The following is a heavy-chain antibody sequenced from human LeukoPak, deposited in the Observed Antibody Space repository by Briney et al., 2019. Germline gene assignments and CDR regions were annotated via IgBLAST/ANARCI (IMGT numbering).Heavy chain of an antibody. CDR3: ANVAKGRYFFYYMDA. Sequence: ASVKVSCKASGYSLNTYGVSWVRQAPGQGLEWIGWISSYNRITNYAQKFQGRVTVTTDTSTDTTYMELRSLRSDDTAVYYCANVAKGRYFFYYMDAWGKGTTVTVSS. CDR2: ISSYNRIT. J-gene: IGHJ6*03. CDR1: GYSLNTYG. V-gene: IGHV1-18*01.